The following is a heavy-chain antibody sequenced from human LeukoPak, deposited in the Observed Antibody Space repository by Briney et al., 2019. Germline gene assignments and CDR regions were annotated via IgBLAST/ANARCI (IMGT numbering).Heavy chain of an antibody. CDR1: GFTFSSYA. V-gene: IGHV3-30-3*01. D-gene: IGHD6-19*01. CDR2: ISYDGSNK. J-gene: IGHJ4*02. Sequence: PGGSLRLSCAASGFTFSSYAMHWVRQAPGKGLEWVAVISYDGSNKYYADSVKGRFTISRDNSKNTLYLQMNSLRAEDTAVYYCARGVVVADPFDYWGQGTLVTVSS. CDR3: ARGVVVADPFDY.